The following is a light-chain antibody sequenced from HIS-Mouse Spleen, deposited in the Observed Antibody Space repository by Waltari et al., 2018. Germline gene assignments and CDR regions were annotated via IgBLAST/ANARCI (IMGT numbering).Light chain of an antibody. CDR1: NIGSKS. CDR3: QVWDSSSDHGV. Sequence: SYVLTQPPSVSVAPGKTARITCGGNNIGSKSVHWYQQKPGQAPVLVVYADSDRPSGIPERFLGSNSGNTATLTIRRVEAGDEADYYCQVWDSSSDHGVFGGGTKLTVL. CDR2: ADS. J-gene: IGLJ2*01. V-gene: IGLV3-21*03.